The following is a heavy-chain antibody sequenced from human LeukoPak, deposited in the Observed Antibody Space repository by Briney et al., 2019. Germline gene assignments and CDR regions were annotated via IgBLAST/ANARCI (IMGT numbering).Heavy chain of an antibody. V-gene: IGHV4-38-2*02. J-gene: IGHJ3*02. D-gene: IGHD2-15*01. Sequence: PSETLSLTCSVSGYSISSGYYWGWIRQPPGKGLEWIGSIYHSGSTYYNPSLKSRVTISVDTSKNQFSLKLSSVTAADTAVYYCARTMGYCSGGSCYIDLDAFDIWGQGTMVTVSS. CDR3: ARTMGYCSGGSCYIDLDAFDI. CDR1: GYSISSGYY. CDR2: IYHSGST.